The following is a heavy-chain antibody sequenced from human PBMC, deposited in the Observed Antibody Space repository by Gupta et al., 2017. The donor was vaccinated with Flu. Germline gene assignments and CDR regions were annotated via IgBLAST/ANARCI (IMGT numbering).Heavy chain of an antibody. J-gene: IGHJ4*02. D-gene: IGHD6-13*01. Sequence: EVQLLESGGALVQPGGSLRLSCAASGLTFSDSAMTWVRLAPGKGLGWVSTVGAGGDRTYYADSVMGRFTISRDNSKNTVYLQMNSLRGDDTAVYYCAKDRSGNPAIDYWGQGTLVTVS. CDR2: VGAGGDRT. V-gene: IGHV3-23*01. CDR1: GLTFSDSA. CDR3: AKDRSGNPAIDY.